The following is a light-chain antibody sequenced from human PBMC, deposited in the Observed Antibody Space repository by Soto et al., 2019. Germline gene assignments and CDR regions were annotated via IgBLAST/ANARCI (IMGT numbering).Light chain of an antibody. CDR3: CSYAGSYTYV. Sequence: QSALTQPRSVSGSPGQSVTISCTGTSSDVGGYNYVSWYQQHPGKAPKLMLYDVSRRPSGVPDRFSGSKSGNTASLTISGLQAEDEADYFCCSYAGSYTYVLGAGTKV. J-gene: IGLJ1*01. CDR2: DVS. V-gene: IGLV2-11*01. CDR1: SSDVGGYNY.